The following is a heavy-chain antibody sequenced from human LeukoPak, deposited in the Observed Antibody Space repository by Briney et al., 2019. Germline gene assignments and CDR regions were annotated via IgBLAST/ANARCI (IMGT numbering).Heavy chain of an antibody. D-gene: IGHD3-9*01. Sequence: ASETLSLTCTVSGGSISSYYWSWIRQPPGKGLEWIGYIYYSGSTNYNPSLKSRVTISVDTSKNQFSLKLSSVTAADTAVYYCASYDILTGFDYWGQGTLVTVSS. J-gene: IGHJ4*02. CDR3: ASYDILTGFDY. V-gene: IGHV4-59*01. CDR2: IYYSGST. CDR1: GGSISSYY.